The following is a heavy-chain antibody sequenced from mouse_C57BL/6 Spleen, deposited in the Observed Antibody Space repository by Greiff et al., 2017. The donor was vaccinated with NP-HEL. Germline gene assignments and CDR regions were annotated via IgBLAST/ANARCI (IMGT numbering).Heavy chain of an antibody. Sequence: EVKLVESEGGLVQPGSSMKLSCTASGFTFSDYYMAWVRQVPEKGLEWVANINYDGSSTDYLDSLKSRFIISRDNAKNILYLQMSSLKSEDTATYYCARVDHYGSSFYAMDYWGQGTSVTVSS. CDR1: GFTFSDYY. CDR3: ARVDHYGSSFYAMDY. J-gene: IGHJ4*01. V-gene: IGHV5-16*01. CDR2: INYDGSST. D-gene: IGHD1-1*01.